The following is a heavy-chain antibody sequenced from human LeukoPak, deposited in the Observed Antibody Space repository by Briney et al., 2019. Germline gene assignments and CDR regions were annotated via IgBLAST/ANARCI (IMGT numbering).Heavy chain of an antibody. CDR2: IYYSGST. D-gene: IGHD6-25*01. CDR3: ARYLAAGYFDL. J-gene: IGHJ2*01. V-gene: IGHV4-59*01. Sequence: SETLSLTCTVSGGSISSYYWSWLRQPPGKELEWIGYIYYSGSTNYSPSLKSRVTISVDTSKNQFSLKLSSVTAADTAVYYCARYLAAGYFDLWGRGTLVTVSS. CDR1: GGSISSYY.